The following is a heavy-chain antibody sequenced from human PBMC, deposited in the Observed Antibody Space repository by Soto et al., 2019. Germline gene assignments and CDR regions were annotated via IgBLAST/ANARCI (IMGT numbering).Heavy chain of an antibody. V-gene: IGHV3-23*01. Sequence: GGSLRLSCAASGFTFSSYAMSWVRQAPGKGLEWVSAISGSGGSTYYADSVKGRFTISRDNSKNTLYLQMNSLRAEDTAVYYCAKGPTFDPYYYYYMDVWGKGTTVTVSS. CDR1: GFTFSSYA. J-gene: IGHJ6*03. D-gene: IGHD3-9*01. CDR3: AKGPTFDPYYYYYMDV. CDR2: ISGSGGST.